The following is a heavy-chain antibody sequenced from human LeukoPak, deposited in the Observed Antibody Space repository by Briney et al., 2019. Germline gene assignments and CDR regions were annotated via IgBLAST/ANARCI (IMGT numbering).Heavy chain of an antibody. CDR3: AREDWGPRFDP. Sequence: GGSLRLPCAASGITSTSYWMTWVRQAPGKGLHWVANINHDGTDKNYADSVKGRFTISRDNAKRSVFLQMNSLRAEDTGLYYCAREDWGPRFDPRGQGTLVTVSS. D-gene: IGHD7-27*01. V-gene: IGHV3-7*05. CDR2: INHDGTDK. J-gene: IGHJ5*02. CDR1: GITSTSYW.